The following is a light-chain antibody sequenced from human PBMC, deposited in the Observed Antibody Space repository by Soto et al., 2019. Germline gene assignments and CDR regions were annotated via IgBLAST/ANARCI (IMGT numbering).Light chain of an antibody. V-gene: IGKV3-20*01. CDR2: GAS. J-gene: IGKJ2*01. CDR1: QSVSSSY. Sequence: EIVLTQSPGTLSLSPGERATLSCRASQSVSSSYLAWYQQKPGQAPRLLIYGASSRATGIPDRFSGSGSGKDFTLTISRLEPEDCAVYYCQQYGSSPLYTFGQGTKLEIK. CDR3: QQYGSSPLYT.